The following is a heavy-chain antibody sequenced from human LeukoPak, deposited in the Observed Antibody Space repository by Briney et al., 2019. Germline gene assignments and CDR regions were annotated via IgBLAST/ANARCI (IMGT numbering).Heavy chain of an antibody. J-gene: IGHJ4*02. CDR1: GGSISSYY. CDR3: ARLYDSSGYYHPNFDY. V-gene: IGHV4-59*08. Sequence: SETLSLTCTVSGGSISSYYWSWIRQPPGKGLEWIGYIYYSGSTNYNPSLKSRVTISVDTSKNQFSLKLGSVTAADTAVYYCARLYDSSGYYHPNFDYWGQGTLVTVSS. CDR2: IYYSGST. D-gene: IGHD3-22*01.